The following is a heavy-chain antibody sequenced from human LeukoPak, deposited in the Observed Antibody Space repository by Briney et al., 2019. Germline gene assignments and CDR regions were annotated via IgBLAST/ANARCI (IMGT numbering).Heavy chain of an antibody. CDR1: GYTFTSYA. CDR3: ARDLPYYYDSSGYPY. V-gene: IGHV7-4-1*02. CDR2: INTNTGNP. D-gene: IGHD3-22*01. Sequence: ASVTVSCKASGYTFTSYAMNWVRQAPGQGLEWMGWINTNTGNPTYAQGFTGRFVFSLDTSVSTAYLQISSLKAEDTAVYYCARDLPYYYDSSGYPYWGQGTLVTVSS. J-gene: IGHJ4*02.